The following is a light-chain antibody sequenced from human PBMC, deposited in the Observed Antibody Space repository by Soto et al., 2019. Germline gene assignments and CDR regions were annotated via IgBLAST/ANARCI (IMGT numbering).Light chain of an antibody. V-gene: IGKV3-20*01. CDR2: GAS. Sequence: EIVLTQSPGTLSLSPGERATLSCRASQSVSSSYLAWYQQKPGQTPRLRFYGASSRATGIPDRFSGSGSGKDFTLTLSQLEPEDFAGYYCQQYCSSPFPFGPGNKVDIK. CDR3: QQYCSSPFP. CDR1: QSVSSSY. J-gene: IGKJ3*01.